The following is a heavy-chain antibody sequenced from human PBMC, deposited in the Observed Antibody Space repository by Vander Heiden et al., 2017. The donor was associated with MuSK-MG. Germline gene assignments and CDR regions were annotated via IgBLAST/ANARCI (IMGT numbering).Heavy chain of an antibody. CDR3: AKVLNHDILTGYPDYFDY. J-gene: IGHJ4*02. D-gene: IGHD3-9*01. Sequence: EVQLLESGGVLVQPGGSLRLSCAASGFTFSSYAMSWVRQAPGKGLEWVSAISASGGSTYYADSVKGRFTISRDSSKNTLYLQMNSLRAEDTAVYYCAKVLNHDILTGYPDYFDYWGQGTLVTVSS. V-gene: IGHV3-23*01. CDR1: GFTFSSYA. CDR2: ISASGGST.